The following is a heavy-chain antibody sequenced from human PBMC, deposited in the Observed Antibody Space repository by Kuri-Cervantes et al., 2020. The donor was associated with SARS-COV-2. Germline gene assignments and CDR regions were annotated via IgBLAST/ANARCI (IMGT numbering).Heavy chain of an antibody. J-gene: IGHJ3*02. CDR1: GGSISSGSYY. V-gene: IGHV4-61*01. CDR2: IYYSGST. Sequence: SETLSLTCTVSGGSISSGSYYWSWIRQPPGKGLEWIGYIYYSGSTNYNPSLKSRVTISVDTSKNQFSLKLSSVTAADTAVYYCARDYDFWSGSGAFDIWGQGTMVTVSS. D-gene: IGHD3-3*01. CDR3: ARDYDFWSGSGAFDI.